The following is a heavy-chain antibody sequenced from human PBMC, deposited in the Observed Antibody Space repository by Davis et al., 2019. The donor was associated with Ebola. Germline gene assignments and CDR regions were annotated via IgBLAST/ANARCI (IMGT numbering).Heavy chain of an antibody. Sequence: GESLKIPCAASGFTFSSYSMNWVRQAPGKGLEWVSSISSSSSYIYYADSVKGRFTISRDNAKNSLYLQMNSLRAEDTAVYYCARGPMGQLLYRYSGFDPWGQGTLVTVSS. D-gene: IGHD2-2*02. CDR2: ISSSSSYI. J-gene: IGHJ5*02. CDR3: ARGPMGQLLYRYSGFDP. V-gene: IGHV3-21*01. CDR1: GFTFSSYS.